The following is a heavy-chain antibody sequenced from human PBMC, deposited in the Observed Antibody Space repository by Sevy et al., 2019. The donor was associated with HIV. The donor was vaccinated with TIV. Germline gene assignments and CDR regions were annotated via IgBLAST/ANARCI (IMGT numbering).Heavy chain of an antibody. CDR3: AKDSRVYSSSHFDY. J-gene: IGHJ4*02. CDR2: ISSGSTYR. D-gene: IGHD6-13*01. CDR1: GFTFSDYY. Sequence: GGSLRLSCAASGFTFSDYYMTWIRQATGKGLEWVSYISSGSTYRNYADSVKGRFTISRDNAKNSLYLQMNSLRAEDTSVYYCAKDSRVYSSSHFDYWGQGTLVTVSS. V-gene: IGHV3-11*06.